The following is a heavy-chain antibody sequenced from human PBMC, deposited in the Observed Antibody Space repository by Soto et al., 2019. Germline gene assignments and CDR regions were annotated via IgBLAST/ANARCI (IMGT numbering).Heavy chain of an antibody. CDR1: GGSISGYY. Sequence: SETLSLTCTGSGGSISGYYWSWIRQPAGKGLEWIGRIYTSGSTNYNPSLKSRVTMSVDTSKNQFSLKLSSVTAADTAVYYCARVDTAMVTLAFDIWGQGTMVTVSS. J-gene: IGHJ3*02. D-gene: IGHD5-18*01. V-gene: IGHV4-4*07. CDR3: ARVDTAMVTLAFDI. CDR2: IYTSGST.